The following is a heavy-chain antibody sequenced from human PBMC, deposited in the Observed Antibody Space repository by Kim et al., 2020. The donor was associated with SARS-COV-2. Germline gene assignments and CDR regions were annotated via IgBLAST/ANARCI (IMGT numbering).Heavy chain of an antibody. CDR3: ARGTMYSDGSGSHLDH. D-gene: IGHD3-10*01. J-gene: IGHJ4*02. Sequence: PSNTSRVTKSVDTSKNQFSVRLSSVTAADTAVYYCARGTMYSDGSGSHLDHWGQGTLVTVSS. V-gene: IGHV4-59*09.